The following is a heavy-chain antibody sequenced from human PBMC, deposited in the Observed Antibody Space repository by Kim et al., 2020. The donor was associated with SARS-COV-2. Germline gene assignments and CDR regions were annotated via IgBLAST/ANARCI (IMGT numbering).Heavy chain of an antibody. J-gene: IGHJ4*02. Sequence: GGSLRLSCAASGFTFSTYAMSWVRQAPGKGLECVSGISGSGTSTYYGDSVKGRFTISRDNSKNTLYLQMNSLTAEDTAVYYCAKEGSWAKFDYWGQGTLVTVSS. CDR1: GFTFSTYA. CDR3: AKEGSWAKFDY. D-gene: IGHD3-16*01. V-gene: IGHV3-23*01. CDR2: ISGSGTST.